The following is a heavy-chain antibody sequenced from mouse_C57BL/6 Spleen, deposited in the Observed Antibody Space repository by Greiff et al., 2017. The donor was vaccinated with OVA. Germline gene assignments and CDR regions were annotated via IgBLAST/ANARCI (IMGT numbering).Heavy chain of an antibody. CDR1: GYTFTSSW. CDR3: ARGDKDYAMDY. J-gene: IGHJ4*01. CDR2: INPGIGGP. V-gene: IGHV1-53*01. Sequence: QVQLQQPGTELVKPGASVKLSCKASGYTFTSSWLHWVRQRPGQGLGWLGNINPGIGGPTYNKRFKSKATLTVDKSSSTAYMQLSSLTSEDSAVYYCARGDKDYAMDYWGQGTSVTVSS. D-gene: IGHD3-3*01.